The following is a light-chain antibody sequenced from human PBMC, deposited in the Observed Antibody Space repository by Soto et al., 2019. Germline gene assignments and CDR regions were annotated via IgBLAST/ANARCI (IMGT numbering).Light chain of an antibody. V-gene: IGLV1-51*01. CDR3: GTWDSSLSAYV. J-gene: IGLJ1*01. CDR1: SSNIGNNY. CDR2: DNN. Sequence: QSVLTQPPSVSAAPGQKVTISCSGSSSNIGNNYVSWYQQLPGTAPKLLIYDNNKRPSGIPDRFSDSKSGTSATLGITGLQTGDEADYYCGTWDSSLSAYVLGTGTKV.